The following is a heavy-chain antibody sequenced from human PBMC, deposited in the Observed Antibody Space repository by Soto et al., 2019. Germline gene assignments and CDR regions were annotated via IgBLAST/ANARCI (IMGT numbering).Heavy chain of an antibody. CDR1: GYTFTNYD. CDR3: ARGYYNASGRPTQGAMDV. Sequence: QVHLVQSGAEVKKPGASVKVSCKASGYTFTNYDINWVRQAPGQGLEWMGWISTYTGNTNYAQKLQGRVTITTDTATRTAYRELRSVRSDDTAVYYCARGYYNASGRPTQGAMDVWGHGATVTDSS. J-gene: IGHJ6*02. CDR2: ISTYTGNT. D-gene: IGHD3-10*01. V-gene: IGHV1-18*01.